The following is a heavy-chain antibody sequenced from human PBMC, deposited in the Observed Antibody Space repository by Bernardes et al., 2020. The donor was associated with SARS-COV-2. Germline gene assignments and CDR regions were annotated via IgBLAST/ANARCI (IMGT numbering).Heavy chain of an antibody. V-gene: IGHV1-2*02. J-gene: IGHJ4*02. D-gene: IGHD3-10*01. CDR1: GYTFTHYY. CDR3: ARGPISSIDY. Sequence: ASVKVSCKACGYTFTHYYIHWVRQAPGHGFEWMGWINPSSGVTNHARMFQGGVTMTRDTSISTAYMEVSSLRADDAAVFYWARGPISSIDYWGQGSLVTVSS. CDR2: INPSSGVT.